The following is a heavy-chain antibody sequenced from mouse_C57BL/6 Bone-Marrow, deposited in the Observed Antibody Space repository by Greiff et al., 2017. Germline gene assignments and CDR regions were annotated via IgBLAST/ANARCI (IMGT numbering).Heavy chain of an antibody. J-gene: IGHJ1*03. CDR3: ARQNKEYFEV. CDR1: GFTFSDYG. V-gene: IGHV5-15*01. CDR2: ISNLAYSI. Sequence: EVKLMESGGGLVQPGGSLKLSCAASGFTFSDYGMAWVRQAPRKGPEWVAFISNLAYSIYYADTVTGRFTISRENAKNTLYLEMSSLRSEDTAMYYCARQNKEYFEVWGTGTPGTVSS.